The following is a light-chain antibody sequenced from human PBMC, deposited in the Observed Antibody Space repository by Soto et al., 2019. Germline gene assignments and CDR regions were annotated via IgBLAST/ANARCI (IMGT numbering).Light chain of an antibody. J-gene: IGKJ1*01. Sequence: DMHISQSPSSPSASVEDSVTITCRSSQRICPYVNWYQQKPGKPPKLLISAATNLADGVPSRFGGSGSGTDFTLSVSSLQTEDFATYYCQQSYSLPVWPFGQGTKVDI. CDR1: QRICPY. CDR2: AAT. V-gene: IGKV1-39*01. CDR3: QQSYSLPVWP.